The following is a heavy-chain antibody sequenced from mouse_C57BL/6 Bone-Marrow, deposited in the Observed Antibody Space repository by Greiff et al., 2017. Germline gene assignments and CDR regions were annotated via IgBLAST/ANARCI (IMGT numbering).Heavy chain of an antibody. CDR2: IKPNNGGT. CDR3: ARRDYYGSSYGYFDV. V-gene: IGHV1-22*01. Sequence: EVHLVESGPELVRPGASVKMSCKASGYTFTDYNMHWVKQSHGKSLEWIGYIKPNNGGTSYNQTFKGKATLTVNKSSSTAYMELRSLTSEDSAVYYCARRDYYGSSYGYFDVWGTGTTVTVSS. CDR1: GYTFTDYN. J-gene: IGHJ1*03. D-gene: IGHD1-1*01.